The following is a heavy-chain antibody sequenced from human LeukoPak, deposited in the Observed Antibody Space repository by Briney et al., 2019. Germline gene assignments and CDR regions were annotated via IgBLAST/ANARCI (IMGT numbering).Heavy chain of an antibody. Sequence: PSETLSLTCTVPGGSISSYYWSWIRQPPGKGLEWSGYIYYSGSTNYNPSLKSRVTISVDTSKNQFSLKLSSVTAADTAVYYCARDWPQVEWQDGFDPWGQGTLVTVSS. CDR3: ARDWPQVEWQDGFDP. V-gene: IGHV4-59*01. CDR1: GGSISSYY. D-gene: IGHD3-3*01. CDR2: IYYSGST. J-gene: IGHJ5*02.